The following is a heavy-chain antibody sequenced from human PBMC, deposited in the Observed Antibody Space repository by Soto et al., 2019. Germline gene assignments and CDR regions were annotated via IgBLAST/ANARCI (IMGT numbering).Heavy chain of an antibody. CDR3: ARIGDPTYGNWYFDL. J-gene: IGHJ2*01. Sequence: VQLVESGGGVVQPGRSLRLSCAASGFTFSSYAMSWVRQAPGKGLEWVSTISGDASNTFYTDSVRGRFTISRDNSKNALYLQVNSLTAEDTAVYYCARIGDPTYGNWYFDLWGRGTLITVSS. D-gene: IGHD1-26*01. CDR1: GFTFSSYA. V-gene: IGHV3-23*04. CDR2: ISGDASNT.